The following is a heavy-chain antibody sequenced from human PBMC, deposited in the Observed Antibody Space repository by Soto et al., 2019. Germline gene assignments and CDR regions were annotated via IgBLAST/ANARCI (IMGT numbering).Heavy chain of an antibody. Sequence: PXETLSLTCAVACASIDNNGYSWTWIRQHRGKGLEWIGTNNNRADTYYNPSLKSRLTISLDTSQNHFSLRLNAVTAADTDIYYCARGGSGWEALNWFDHSGQGMMVTVSS. V-gene: IGHV4-31*11. J-gene: IGHJ5*02. CDR1: CASIDNNGYS. CDR2: NNNRADT. CDR3: ARGGSGWEALNWFDH. D-gene: IGHD6-19*01.